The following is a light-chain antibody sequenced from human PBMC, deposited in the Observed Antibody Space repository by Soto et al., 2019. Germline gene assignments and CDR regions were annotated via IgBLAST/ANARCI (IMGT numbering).Light chain of an antibody. V-gene: IGKV4-1*01. CDR2: WAS. Sequence: DIVLTQSPDSLAVSLGERAAINCKSSQSVLSSSNNKNYLAWYQQKPRQPPKLLIYWASTRESGVPDRFSGSGSGTDFPLTISSLQAADVAVYYCQQYYATPTFGQGTKVEIK. CDR1: QSVLSSSNNKNY. J-gene: IGKJ1*01. CDR3: QQYYATPT.